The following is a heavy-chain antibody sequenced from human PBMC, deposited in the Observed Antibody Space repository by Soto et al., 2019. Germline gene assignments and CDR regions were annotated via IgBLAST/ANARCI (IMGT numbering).Heavy chain of an antibody. V-gene: IGHV3-23*01. D-gene: IGHD4-17*01. CDR1: GFTFRNYA. J-gene: IGHJ5*02. CDR2: LLRSGSSA. CDR3: AKDAISGDGIWLMDS. Sequence: GGSLRLSCAASGFTFRNYAMTWARQAPGKGLEWVSSLLRSGSSAYYADSVRGRFTISSDTSANSLYLQMDDLRAEDTAIYYCAKDAISGDGIWLMDSWGQGTVVTVSS.